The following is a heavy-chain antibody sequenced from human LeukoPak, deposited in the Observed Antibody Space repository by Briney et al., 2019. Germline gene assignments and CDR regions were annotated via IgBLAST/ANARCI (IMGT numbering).Heavy chain of an antibody. CDR3: ARDRLAYYDRSGLDC. CDR2: IYYSGST. V-gene: IGHV4-59*01. D-gene: IGHD3-22*01. CDR1: GGSISSYY. Sequence: SETLSLTCTVSGGSISSYYWNWIRQPPGKGLEWIGYIYYSGSTNYNPSLKSRVTMSVDTSKNQFSLNLSSVTAADTAFYYCARDRLAYYDRSGLDCWGRGTLVTVSS. J-gene: IGHJ4*02.